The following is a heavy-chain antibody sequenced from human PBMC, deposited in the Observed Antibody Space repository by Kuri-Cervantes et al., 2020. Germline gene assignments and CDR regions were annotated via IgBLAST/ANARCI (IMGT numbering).Heavy chain of an antibody. Sequence: GGSLRLSCAASGFTFSSYDMHWVRQATGKGLEWVSAIGTAGDTYYPGSVKGRFTISRENAKNSLYLQMNSLRAGDTAVYYCAKDSGDYGRLGYYYYGMDVWGQGTTVTVSS. CDR2: IGTAGDT. V-gene: IGHV3-13*01. D-gene: IGHD4-17*01. CDR1: GFTFSSYD. CDR3: AKDSGDYGRLGYYYYGMDV. J-gene: IGHJ6*02.